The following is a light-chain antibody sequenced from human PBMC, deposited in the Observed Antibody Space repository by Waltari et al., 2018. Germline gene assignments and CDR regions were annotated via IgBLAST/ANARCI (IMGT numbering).Light chain of an antibody. CDR3: QQSFSSPWT. CDR1: QNIRTY. CDR2: GAY. J-gene: IGKJ1*01. Sequence: DIQMTQSPSSLSASLGDTITVTCRASQNIRTYLNWYQQKPAKAPKLLIFGAYSLPRGVPSRFSGSASGTEFTLTITNLQPDDFATYFCQQSFSSPWTFGRGTTV. V-gene: IGKV1-39*01.